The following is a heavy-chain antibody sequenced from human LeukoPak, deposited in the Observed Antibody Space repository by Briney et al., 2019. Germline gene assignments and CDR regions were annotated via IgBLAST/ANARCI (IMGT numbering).Heavy chain of an antibody. Sequence: GGSLRLSCAASGFTFSTYAMHWVRQAPGKGLEWVALMSYDESNKHYADSVKGRFTISRDNSKNTLYLEMNSLRAEDTAVYYCARVRFLEWLSFDYWGRGTLVTVSS. CDR1: GFTFSTYA. D-gene: IGHD3-3*01. V-gene: IGHV3-30-3*01. CDR2: MSYDESNK. CDR3: ARVRFLEWLSFDY. J-gene: IGHJ4*02.